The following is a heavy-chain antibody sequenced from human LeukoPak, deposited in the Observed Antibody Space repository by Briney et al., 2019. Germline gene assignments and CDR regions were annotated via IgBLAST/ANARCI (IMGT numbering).Heavy chain of an antibody. CDR3: ARDLRRLGYCSSTSCDVGYYYYGMDV. D-gene: IGHD2-2*01. Sequence: GASVKVSCKASGYTFTGYYMHWVRQAPGQGLEWMGWINPNSGGTNYAQKFQGRVTMTRDTSISTAYMELSRLRSDDTAVYYCARDLRRLGYCSSTSCDVGYYYYGMDVWGQGTTVTVPS. V-gene: IGHV1-2*02. CDR2: INPNSGGT. CDR1: GYTFTGYY. J-gene: IGHJ6*02.